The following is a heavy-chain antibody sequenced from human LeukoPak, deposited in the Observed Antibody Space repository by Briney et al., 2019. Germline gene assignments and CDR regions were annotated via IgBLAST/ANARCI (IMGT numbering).Heavy chain of an antibody. CDR2: IDPSDSYT. Sequence: GESLKISCEGSGYRFTNYWISWARQMPGKGLEWMGTIDPSDSYTNYSPSFQGHVTISAGKSISTAYLQWSSLKASDTAMYYCARQEYSFLLYFDHWGQGTQVTVSS. D-gene: IGHD2/OR15-2a*01. V-gene: IGHV5-10-1*01. J-gene: IGHJ4*02. CDR1: GYRFTNYW. CDR3: ARQEYSFLLYFDH.